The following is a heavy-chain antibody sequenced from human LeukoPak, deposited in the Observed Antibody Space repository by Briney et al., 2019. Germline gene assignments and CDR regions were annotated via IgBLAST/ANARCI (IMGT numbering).Heavy chain of an antibody. V-gene: IGHV4-31*03. J-gene: IGHJ5*02. CDR2: IYNSGST. D-gene: IGHD3-22*01. CDR1: GGSISSGAYY. Sequence: SSQTLSLTCTVSGGSISSGAYYWSWIRQHPGKSLEWIGYIYNSGSTYYNPSLKSRVTISVDTSKNQFSLRLSSVTAADTAVYYCARYYYDSSGYYYGEKPINCFDPWGQGTLVTVSS. CDR3: ARYYYDSSGYYYGEKPINCFDP.